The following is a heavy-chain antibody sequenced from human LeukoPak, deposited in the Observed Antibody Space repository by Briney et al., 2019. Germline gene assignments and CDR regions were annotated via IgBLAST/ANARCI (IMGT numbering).Heavy chain of an antibody. J-gene: IGHJ6*02. V-gene: IGHV1-46*01. CDR1: GYTFSSYY. CDR3: ATSNVLRYFDWTRTYGMDV. Sequence: ASVKVSCKASGYTFSSYYMHWVRQAPGQGLEWMGIINPSGDATTYAQKFQGRVTMTEDTSTDTAYMELSSLRSEDTAVYYCATSNVLRYFDWTRTYGMDVWGQGTTVTVSS. D-gene: IGHD3-9*01. CDR2: INPSGDAT.